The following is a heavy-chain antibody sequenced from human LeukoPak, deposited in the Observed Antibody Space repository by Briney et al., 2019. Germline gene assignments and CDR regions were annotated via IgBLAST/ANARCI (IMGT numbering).Heavy chain of an antibody. V-gene: IGHV1-2*02. CDR1: GYTFTGYY. CDR3: ARTDPYYYDSSGYYSSHFDY. Sequence: ASVTVSCTASGYTFTGYYMHWVRQAPGQGLEWMGWINPNSGGTNYAQKFQGRVTMTRDTSISTAYMELSRLRSDDTAVYYCARTDPYYYDSSGYYSSHFDYWGQGTLVTVSS. J-gene: IGHJ4*02. CDR2: INPNSGGT. D-gene: IGHD3-22*01.